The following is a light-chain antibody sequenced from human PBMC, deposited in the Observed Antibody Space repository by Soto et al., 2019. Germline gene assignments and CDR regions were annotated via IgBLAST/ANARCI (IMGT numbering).Light chain of an antibody. CDR1: QSVSSY. Sequence: IVLIQSPGTRCLAPGERASLSRWASQSVSSYLAWYQQKPGQAPRLLIYDASNRATGIPARFSGSGSGTEFSLTISSLQPEDFATYYCQHYDSYSGTFGQGTKVDIK. J-gene: IGKJ1*01. CDR3: QHYDSYSGT. CDR2: DAS. V-gene: IGKV3-11*01.